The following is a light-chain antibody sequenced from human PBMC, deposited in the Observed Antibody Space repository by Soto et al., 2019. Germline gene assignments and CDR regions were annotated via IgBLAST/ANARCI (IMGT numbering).Light chain of an antibody. Sequence: QSVLTQPPSVSGAPGQRVTISCTGSSSNIGAGYDVHWYQQLPGTAPKLLIYGNINRPSGVPDRFSGSQSGTSASLAITGLQAEDETDYYCQSYDSSLIYVFETGTKVTVL. V-gene: IGLV1-40*01. CDR3: QSYDSSLIYV. CDR1: SSNIGAGYD. CDR2: GNI. J-gene: IGLJ1*01.